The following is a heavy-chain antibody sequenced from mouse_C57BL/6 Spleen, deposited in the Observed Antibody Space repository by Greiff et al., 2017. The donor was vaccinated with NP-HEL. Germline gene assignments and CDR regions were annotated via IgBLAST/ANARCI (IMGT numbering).Heavy chain of an antibody. CDR3: ARGSTMVTLFDY. CDR2: IDPSDSYT. J-gene: IGHJ2*01. D-gene: IGHD2-2*01. V-gene: IGHV1-50*01. Sequence: QVQLQQPGAELVKPGASVKLSCKASGYTFTSHWMQWVKQRPGQGLEWIGEIDPSDSYTNYNQKFKGKATLTVDTSSSTAYMQLSSLTSEDSAVYYCARGSTMVTLFDYWGQGTTLTVSS. CDR1: GYTFTSHW.